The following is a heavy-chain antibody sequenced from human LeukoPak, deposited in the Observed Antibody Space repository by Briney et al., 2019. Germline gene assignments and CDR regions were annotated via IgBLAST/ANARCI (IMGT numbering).Heavy chain of an antibody. V-gene: IGHV1-69*13. J-gene: IGHJ4*02. D-gene: IGHD3-9*01. CDR3: ARGRGGRYTSSIDY. CDR2: IIPIFGAA. Sequence: RASVKVSCKASGGTFSSYAISWVRQAPGQGLEWMGGIIPIFGAANYAQKFQGRVTITADESTSTAYMELSSLRSEDTAVYYCARGRGGRYTSSIDYWGQGILVTVSS. CDR1: GGTFSSYA.